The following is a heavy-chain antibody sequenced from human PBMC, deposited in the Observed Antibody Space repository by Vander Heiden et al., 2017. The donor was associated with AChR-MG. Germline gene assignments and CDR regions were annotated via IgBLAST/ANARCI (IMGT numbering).Heavy chain of an antibody. V-gene: IGHV5-51*03. CDR1: GYSFTRYW. D-gene: IGHD4-17*01. CDR2: IYPGDSDT. CDR3: ARDGTSYGDYMQKGYYSGMDV. J-gene: IGHJ6*02. Sequence: VQLVQSGAEVKKPGESLKISCEGYGYSFTRYWIAWVRQMPGKGLEWMGIIYPGDSDTIYSPSFQGQVTISADKSINTAYLQWSSLKASDTAIYYCARDGTSYGDYMQKGYYSGMDVWGQGTTVTVSS.